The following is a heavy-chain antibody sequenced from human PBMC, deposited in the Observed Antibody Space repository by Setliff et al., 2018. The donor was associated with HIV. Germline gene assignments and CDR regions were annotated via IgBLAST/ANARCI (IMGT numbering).Heavy chain of an antibody. D-gene: IGHD6-19*01. CDR2: ISSSSSTI. J-gene: IGHJ4*02. Sequence: PGGSLRLSCAASGFTFSSYSMNWVRQAPGKGLEWVSYISSSSSTIYYADSVKGRFTISRDNAKNSLYLQMNSLKTEDTAVYYCAKGYSSGWYFYFDYWGQGTLVTVS. CDR3: AKGYSSGWYFYFDY. V-gene: IGHV3-48*01. CDR1: GFTFSSYS.